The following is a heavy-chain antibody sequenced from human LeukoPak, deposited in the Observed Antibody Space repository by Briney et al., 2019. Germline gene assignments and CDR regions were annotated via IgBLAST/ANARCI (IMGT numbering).Heavy chain of an antibody. J-gene: IGHJ4*02. Sequence: SETLSLTCTVSGGSISSGGYYWSWLRQHPGKGLEWIGYIYYSGSTYYNPSLKSRVTISVDTSKNQFSLKLSSVTAADTAVYYCARGGYSNADIIDYWGQGTLVTVSS. V-gene: IGHV4-31*03. CDR3: ARGGYSNADIIDY. D-gene: IGHD4-11*01. CDR1: GGSISSGGYY. CDR2: IYYSGST.